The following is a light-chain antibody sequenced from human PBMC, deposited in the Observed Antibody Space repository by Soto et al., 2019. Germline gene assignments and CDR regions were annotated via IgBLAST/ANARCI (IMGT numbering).Light chain of an antibody. CDR3: QQYNNWPWT. CDR2: GAF. V-gene: IGKV3-15*01. CDR1: QSMTTK. J-gene: IGKJ1*01. Sequence: EIVLTESPGTLSLSPLERATRSCMASQSMTTKLALYQQKPGQAPSLLIHGAFTRATGIPARFSGSGSGTEFTLTISTLQSEDFAVYYCQQYNNWPWTFGQGTKVDIK.